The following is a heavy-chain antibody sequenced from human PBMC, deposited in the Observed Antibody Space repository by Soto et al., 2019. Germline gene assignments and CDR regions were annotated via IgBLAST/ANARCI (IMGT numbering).Heavy chain of an antibody. CDR2: ISSSDSYI. Sequence: EVQLVESGGGLVKPGGSLRLSCAGSGFTFSTYSINWVRQAPGKGLEWVSSISSSDSYIYYADSVQGRFTVSRDNPKTFLILQMNRLRAEDPAVYYCARDILISSCGGDCYSYYYYGMDVWGQGTTVTVSS. D-gene: IGHD2-21*02. J-gene: IGHJ6*02. V-gene: IGHV3-21*01. CDR3: ARDILISSCGGDCYSYYYYGMDV. CDR1: GFTFSTYS.